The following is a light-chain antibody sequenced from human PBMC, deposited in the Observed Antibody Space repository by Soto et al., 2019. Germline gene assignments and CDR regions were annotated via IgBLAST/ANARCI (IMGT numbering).Light chain of an antibody. J-gene: IGKJ4*01. Sequence: DIQVTQSPSSLSASLGDRVTITCRASQNIDNYLNWYQHKPGKAPKLLIYATSTLQSGVPARFSGSGSGTEFTLTISTLQSEDFATYFCQESYNSPAVSFGGGTKVDI. CDR3: QESYNSPAVS. CDR2: ATS. CDR1: QNIDNY. V-gene: IGKV1-39*01.